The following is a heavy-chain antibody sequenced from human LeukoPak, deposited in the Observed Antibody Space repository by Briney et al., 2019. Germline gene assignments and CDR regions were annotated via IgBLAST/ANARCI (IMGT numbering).Heavy chain of an antibody. CDR3: ARAYYGDYFDY. J-gene: IGHJ4*02. D-gene: IGHD4-17*01. CDR2: IYSGGNT. CDR1: GYTVSSNY. Sequence: GGSLRLSCAASGYTVSSNYMSWVRQAPGKGLEWFSVIYSGGNTYYADSVKGRFTISRDNSKNTLYLQMNSLRAEDTAVYYCARAYYGDYFDYWGQGTLVTVSS. V-gene: IGHV3-53*01.